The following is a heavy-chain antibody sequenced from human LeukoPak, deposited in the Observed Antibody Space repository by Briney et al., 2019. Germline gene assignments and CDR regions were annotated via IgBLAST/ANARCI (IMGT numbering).Heavy chain of an antibody. D-gene: IGHD5-24*01. CDR1: KFTFNNYA. V-gene: IGHV3-30*09. J-gene: IGHJ4*02. Sequence: PGRALRPSCAASKFTFNNYAMHWVRQAPGEGLEWVSIISSDGSNKYYADSVKGRFAISRDNSNNTLYLQMNSLRAEDTAVYYCARRSRDGWYFDYWGQGTLVTVSS. CDR2: ISSDGSNK. CDR3: ARRSRDGWYFDY.